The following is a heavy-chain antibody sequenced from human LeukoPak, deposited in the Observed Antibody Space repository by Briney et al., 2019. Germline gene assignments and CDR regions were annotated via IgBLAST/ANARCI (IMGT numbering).Heavy chain of an antibody. Sequence: PGGSLRLSCAASGFTXSXYWMXWVXXAPGKXLVWVSRIYSDGSSTSNADSVKGRFTISRDNAKNTLYLQMNSLRAEDTAVYYCARGSSGWADYWGQGTLVTVSS. CDR1: GFTXSXYW. V-gene: IGHV3-74*01. CDR2: IYSDGSST. D-gene: IGHD6-19*01. J-gene: IGHJ4*02. CDR3: ARGSSGWADY.